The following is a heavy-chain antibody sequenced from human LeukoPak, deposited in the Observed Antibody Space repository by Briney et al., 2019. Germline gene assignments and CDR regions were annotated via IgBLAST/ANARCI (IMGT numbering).Heavy chain of an antibody. CDR1: GYTFTSYD. CDR3: ARQGDYYGSGTEDDWFDP. V-gene: IGHV1-8*01. Sequence: ASVKVSCKASGYTFTSYDINWVRQATGQGLEWMGWMNPNSGNTGYAQKFQGRVTMTRNTSISTAYMELSSLRSEDTAVYYCARQGDYYGSGTEDDWFDPWGQGTLVTVSS. CDR2: MNPNSGNT. J-gene: IGHJ5*02. D-gene: IGHD3-10*01.